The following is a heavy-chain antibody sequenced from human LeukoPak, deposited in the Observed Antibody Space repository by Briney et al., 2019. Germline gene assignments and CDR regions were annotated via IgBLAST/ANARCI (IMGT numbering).Heavy chain of an antibody. V-gene: IGHV3-23*01. CDR2: ISGSGGST. CDR3: AKDRYSGDY. D-gene: IGHD5-12*01. Sequence: GGSLRLSCAASGFTVSSNYMSWVRQAPGKGLEWVSAISGSGGSTYYADSVKGRFTISRDNSKNTLYLQMNSLRAEDTAVYYCAKDRYSGDYWGQGTLVTVSS. CDR1: GFTVSSNY. J-gene: IGHJ4*02.